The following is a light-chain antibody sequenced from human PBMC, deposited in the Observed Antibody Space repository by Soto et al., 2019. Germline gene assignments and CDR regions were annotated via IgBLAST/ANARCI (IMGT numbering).Light chain of an antibody. CDR2: GAS. J-gene: IGKJ2*01. Sequence: EIVLTQSPGTLSLSPGERATLSCRASQSIANTYLAWYQQKPGQAPRLLIYGASSRAIGIPDRFSGSGSGTDFTLTISRLEPEDFAVYYCQQYDTSPPYTFGQGTKLEI. CDR3: QQYDTSPPYT. V-gene: IGKV3-20*01. CDR1: QSIANTY.